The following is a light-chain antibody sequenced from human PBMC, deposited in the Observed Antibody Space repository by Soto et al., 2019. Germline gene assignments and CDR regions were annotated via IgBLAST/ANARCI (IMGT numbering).Light chain of an antibody. CDR3: QRLNTYPIT. CDR2: AAS. J-gene: IGKJ1*01. Sequence: DIQRIQSHRNLAASVRIIVSIAFRASQGISSYLAWYQKKPGKAPNLLIYAASTLQSGVPSRFSGSGSETDFTLTLRSLQPEDFAPSNCQRLNTYPITFGQGTKVDIK. CDR1: QGISSY. V-gene: IGKV1-9*01.